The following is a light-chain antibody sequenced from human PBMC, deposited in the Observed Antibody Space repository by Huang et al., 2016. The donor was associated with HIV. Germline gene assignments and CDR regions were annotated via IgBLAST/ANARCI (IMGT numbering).Light chain of an antibody. CDR3: QQSYSTPRT. CDR1: QSISSY. J-gene: IGKJ2*01. V-gene: IGKV1-39*01. CDR2: AAS. Sequence: DIQMTQSPSSLSASVGDRVTITCRASQSISSYLNWYHQNPGKAPKLLIYAASSLQTGVPSRFSGSGSGTDFTLTISILQPEDFATYYCQQSYSTPRTFGQGTKLEIK.